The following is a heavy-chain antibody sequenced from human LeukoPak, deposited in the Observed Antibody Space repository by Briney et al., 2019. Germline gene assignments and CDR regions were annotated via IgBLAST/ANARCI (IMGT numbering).Heavy chain of an antibody. D-gene: IGHD2-15*01. V-gene: IGHV1-46*01. CDR3: ARGLVVVVAATSRRYYGMDV. CDR2: INPSGGST. Sequence: GASVKVSCKASGYTFTSYYMHWVRQAPGQGLEWMGIINPSGGSTSYAQKFQGRVTMTRDTSTSTVYMELSSLRSEDTAVYYCARGLVVVVAATSRRYYGMDVWGQGTTVTVSS. J-gene: IGHJ6*02. CDR1: GYTFTSYY.